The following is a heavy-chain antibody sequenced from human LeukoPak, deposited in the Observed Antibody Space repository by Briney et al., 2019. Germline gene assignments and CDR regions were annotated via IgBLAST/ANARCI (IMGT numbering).Heavy chain of an antibody. Sequence: SGTLSLTCAVSGGSISSSNWGSWVRQPPGKGLVWIGEIYHSGSTNYNPSLKSRVTISVDKSKNQFSLKLSSVTAADTAVYYCARVRTPHWTHSSIFDYWGQGTLVTVSS. D-gene: IGHD3/OR15-3a*01. V-gene: IGHV4-4*02. CDR3: ARVRTPHWTHSSIFDY. CDR2: IYHSGST. CDR1: GGSISSSNW. J-gene: IGHJ4*02.